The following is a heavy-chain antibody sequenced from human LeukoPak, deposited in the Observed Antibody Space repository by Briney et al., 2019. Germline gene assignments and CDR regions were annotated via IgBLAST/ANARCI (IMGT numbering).Heavy chain of an antibody. Sequence: GGSPRLSCAASGFTFSSYGMHWVRQAPGKGLEWVAVISYDGSNKYYADSVKGRFTISRDNSKNTLYLQMNSLRAEDTAVYYCAKDGRYYDSSGYYSGGIDYWGQGTLVTVSS. CDR1: GFTFSSYG. V-gene: IGHV3-30*18. CDR2: ISYDGSNK. CDR3: AKDGRYYDSSGYYSGGIDY. J-gene: IGHJ4*02. D-gene: IGHD3-22*01.